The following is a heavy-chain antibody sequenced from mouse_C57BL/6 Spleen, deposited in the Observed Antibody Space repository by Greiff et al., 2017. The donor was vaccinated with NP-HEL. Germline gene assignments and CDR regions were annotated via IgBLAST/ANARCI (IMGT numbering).Heavy chain of an antibody. V-gene: IGHV1-15*01. D-gene: IGHD1-1*01. CDR1: GYTFTDYE. Sequence: QVQLQQSGAELVRPGASVTLSCKASGYTFTDYEMHWVKQTPVHGLEWIGAIVPETGGTASNQKFKGKAILTANKSTSTSYMELRSLTSEDSAVYYCTRERLYYYCSSYWYFDVWGTGTTVTVSS. CDR3: TRERLYYYCSSYWYFDV. CDR2: IVPETGGT. J-gene: IGHJ1*03.